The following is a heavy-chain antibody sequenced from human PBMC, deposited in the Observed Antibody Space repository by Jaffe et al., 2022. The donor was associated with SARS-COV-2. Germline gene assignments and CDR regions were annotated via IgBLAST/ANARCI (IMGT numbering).Heavy chain of an antibody. J-gene: IGHJ4*02. CDR2: ISGSGENT. CDR1: GFTFSSYA. CDR3: AKTRSFGVVPRDYFDS. V-gene: IGHV3-23*01. Sequence: EVQLLESGGGLVQPGGSLRLSCATSGFTFSSYAMSWVRQAPGKGLEWVSAISGSGENTDYADSVKGRFTISRDNSKNTLYVQMNSLRAEDTAVYYCAKTRSFGVVPRDYFDSWGQGTLVTVSS. D-gene: IGHD3-3*01.